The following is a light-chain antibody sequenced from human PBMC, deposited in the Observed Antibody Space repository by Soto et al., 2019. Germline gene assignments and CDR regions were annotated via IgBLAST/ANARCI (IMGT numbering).Light chain of an antibody. J-gene: IGKJ1*01. CDR2: DAF. CDR3: QQCSSWPWT. V-gene: IGKV3-11*01. CDR1: QSVSSF. Sequence: EIVLTQSPATLSLSPGERATLSCRASQSVSSFLAWYQQKPGQAPRLLIYDAFNRATGIPARFSGSGSGTDFTLTISSLEPEDFALYYCQQCSSWPWTFGQGTKVEIK.